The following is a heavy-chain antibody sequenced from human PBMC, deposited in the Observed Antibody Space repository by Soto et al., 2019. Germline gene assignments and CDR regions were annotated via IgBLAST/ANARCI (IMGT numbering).Heavy chain of an antibody. CDR1: GFTFSSYG. J-gene: IGHJ4*02. V-gene: IGHV3-30*18. D-gene: IGHD3-22*01. Sequence: PGGSLRLSCAASGFTFSSYGMHWVRQAPGKGLEWVAVISYDGSNKYYADSVKGRFTISRDNSENTLYLQMNSLRAEDTAVYYCAKEKYYYDSSGYPYYFDYWGQGTLVTVSS. CDR3: AKEKYYYDSSGYPYYFDY. CDR2: ISYDGSNK.